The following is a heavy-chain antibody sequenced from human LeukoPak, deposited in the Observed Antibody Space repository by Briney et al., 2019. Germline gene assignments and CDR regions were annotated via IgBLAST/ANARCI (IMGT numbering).Heavy chain of an antibody. V-gene: IGHV3-23*01. D-gene: IGHD6-19*01. CDR1: GGSISSYY. J-gene: IGHJ4*02. CDR3: AKLGYSSGWYEDY. Sequence: PSETLSLTCTVSGGSISSYYWSWVRQAPGKGLEWVSAISGSGGSTYYADSVKGRFTISRDNSKNTLYLQMNSLRAEDTAVYYCAKLGYSSGWYEDYWGQGTLVTVSS. CDR2: ISGSGGST.